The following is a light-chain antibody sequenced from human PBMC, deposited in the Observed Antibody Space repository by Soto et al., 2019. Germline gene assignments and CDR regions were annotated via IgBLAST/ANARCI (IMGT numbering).Light chain of an antibody. Sequence: IVLTQSPATLSLSPGERATLSCRASESVGNYLAWYQEKPGQAPRLLIYDASNRATGIPPRFSGSGTVTDFTLTISSLEPEDFAVYYCQQRSSWPPPTFGGGTKVEI. CDR3: QQRSSWPPPT. CDR1: ESVGNY. CDR2: DAS. J-gene: IGKJ4*01. V-gene: IGKV3-11*01.